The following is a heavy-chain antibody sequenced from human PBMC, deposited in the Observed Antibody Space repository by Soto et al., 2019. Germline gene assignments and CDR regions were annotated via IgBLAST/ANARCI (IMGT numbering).Heavy chain of an antibody. Sequence: SETLSLTCTVSGGSISSGGYYWSWIRQHPGKGLEWIGYIYYSGSTYYNPSLKSRVTISVDTSKNQFSLKLSSVTAADTAVYYCARELIYYYDSSGYYGAFDYWGQGTLVTVSS. V-gene: IGHV4-31*03. J-gene: IGHJ4*02. CDR1: GGSISSGGYY. CDR2: IYYSGST. D-gene: IGHD3-22*01. CDR3: ARELIYYYDSSGYYGAFDY.